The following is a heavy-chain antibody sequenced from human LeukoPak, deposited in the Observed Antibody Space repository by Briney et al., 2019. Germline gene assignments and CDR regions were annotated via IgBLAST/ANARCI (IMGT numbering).Heavy chain of an antibody. CDR3: ARRLSYFGY. J-gene: IGHJ4*02. CDR2: INHSGST. Sequence: PSETLSLTCAVYGGSFSGYYWSWIRQPPGKGLEWIGEINHSGSTNYNPSLKSRVTISVDTSKNQFSLKLSSVTAADTAVYYCARRLSYFGYWGQGTLVTVSS. V-gene: IGHV4-34*01. CDR1: GGSFSGYY.